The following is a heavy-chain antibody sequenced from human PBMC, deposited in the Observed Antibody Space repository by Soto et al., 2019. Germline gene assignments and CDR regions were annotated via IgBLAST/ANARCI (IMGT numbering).Heavy chain of an antibody. CDR2: INHSGST. CDR1: GGSFSGYY. D-gene: IGHD2-8*01. Sequence: SETLSLTCAVYGGSFSGYYWSWIRQPPGKGLEWIGEINHSGSTNYNPSLKSRVTISVDTSKNQFSLKLSSVTAADTAVYYCARRRYCTNGVCYVGYSYYYGMDVWGQGTTVTVS. CDR3: ARRRYCTNGVCYVGYSYYYGMDV. V-gene: IGHV4-34*01. J-gene: IGHJ6*02.